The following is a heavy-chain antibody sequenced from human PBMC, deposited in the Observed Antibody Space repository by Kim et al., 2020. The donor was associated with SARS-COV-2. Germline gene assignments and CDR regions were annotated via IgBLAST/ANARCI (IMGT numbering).Heavy chain of an antibody. CDR2: INHSGST. J-gene: IGHJ5*02. CDR1: GGSFSGYY. CDR3: ARGLTGLGVTMVRGVIGTNWFDP. Sequence: SETLSLTCAVYGGSFSGYYWSWIRQPPGKGLEWIGEINHSGSTNYNPSLKSRVTISVDTSKNQFSLKLSSVTAADTAVYYCARGLTGLGVTMVRGVIGTNWFDPWGQGTLVTVSS. D-gene: IGHD3-10*01. V-gene: IGHV4-34*01.